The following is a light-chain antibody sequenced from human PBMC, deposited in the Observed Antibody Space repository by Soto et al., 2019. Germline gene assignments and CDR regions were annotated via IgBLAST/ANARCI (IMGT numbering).Light chain of an antibody. CDR2: DAS. Sequence: EIVMTRSPATLSVSPGERATLSCRASQSVSRNLAWYQQKPGQAPRLLILDASTRAAGIPGRFSGSGSGREFTLTISSLQSEDFAVYYCQQYNNWYTFGQGTKLEI. J-gene: IGKJ2*01. CDR3: QQYNNWYT. V-gene: IGKV3-15*01. CDR1: QSVSRN.